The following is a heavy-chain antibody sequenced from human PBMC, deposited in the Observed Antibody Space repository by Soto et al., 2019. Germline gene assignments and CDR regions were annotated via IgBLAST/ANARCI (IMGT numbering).Heavy chain of an antibody. J-gene: IGHJ4*02. D-gene: IGHD3-3*01. CDR3: AKDVEAFGVVTNFDY. CDR1: GFTFSSYA. V-gene: IGHV3-23*01. Sequence: GGSLRLSCAASGFTFSSYAMSWVRQAPGKGLEWVSAISGSGGSTYYADSVKGRFTISRDNSKNTLYLQMNSLRAEDTAVYYCAKDVEAFGVVTNFDYWGQGTLVTVSS. CDR2: ISGSGGST.